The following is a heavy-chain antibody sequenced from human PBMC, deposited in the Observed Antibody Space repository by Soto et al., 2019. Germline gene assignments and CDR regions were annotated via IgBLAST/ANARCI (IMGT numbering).Heavy chain of an antibody. J-gene: IGHJ4*02. CDR1: GGTFSSYA. CDR3: ARGNSSGWYRFDY. Sequence: SVKVSCKASGGTFSSYAISWVRQAPGQGLEWMGGIIPIFGTANYAQKFQGRVTITADESTSTAYMELSSLRSEDTAVYYCARGNSSGWYRFDYWGQGTLVTVSS. D-gene: IGHD6-19*01. V-gene: IGHV1-69*13. CDR2: IIPIFGTA.